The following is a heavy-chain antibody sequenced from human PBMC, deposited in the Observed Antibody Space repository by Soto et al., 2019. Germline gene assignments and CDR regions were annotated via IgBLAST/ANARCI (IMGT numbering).Heavy chain of an antibody. J-gene: IGHJ4*02. CDR3: AAGKYYYDSSGYYYGGDY. Sequence: SVKVSCKASGFTFTSSAVQWVRQARGQRLEWIGWIVVGSGNTNYAQKFQERVTIIRDMSTSTAYMELSSLRSEDTAVYYCAAGKYYYDSSGYYYGGDYWDQGTLVTVSS. CDR1: GFTFTSSA. V-gene: IGHV1-58*01. D-gene: IGHD3-22*01. CDR2: IVVGSGNT.